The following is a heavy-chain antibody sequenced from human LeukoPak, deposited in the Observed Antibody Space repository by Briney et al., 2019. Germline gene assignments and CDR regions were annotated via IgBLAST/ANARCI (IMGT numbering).Heavy chain of an antibody. CDR1: GFTFSSYS. Sequence: GGSLGLSCAASGFTFSSYSMNWVRQAPGKGLEWVSYISSYSNTMYYADSVKGRFTISRDNAKNSLYLQMNSLRAEDMAVYYCARDSAMITSWDYWGQGTLVTVSS. D-gene: IGHD5-18*01. CDR2: ISSYSNTM. V-gene: IGHV3-48*01. CDR3: ARDSAMITSWDY. J-gene: IGHJ4*02.